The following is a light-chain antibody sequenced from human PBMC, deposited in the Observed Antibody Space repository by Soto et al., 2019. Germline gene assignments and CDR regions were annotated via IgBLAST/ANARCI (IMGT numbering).Light chain of an antibody. J-gene: IGLJ1*01. Sequence: QSVLTQPASVSGSPGQSITISCTGTSRDVGSYNLVSWYQQHPGKAPKLMIYEASKRPSGVSNRFSGSKSGNTASLTISGLQAEDEADYYCCSYAGSSTPLIFGTGTKVTVL. CDR3: CSYAGSSTPLI. V-gene: IGLV2-23*01. CDR1: SRDVGSYNL. CDR2: EAS.